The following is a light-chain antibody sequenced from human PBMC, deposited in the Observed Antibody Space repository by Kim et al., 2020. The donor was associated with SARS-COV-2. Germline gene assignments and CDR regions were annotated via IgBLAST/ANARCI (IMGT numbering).Light chain of an antibody. J-gene: IGKJ2*01. Sequence: WSPGERATLSCRASQSVSSTYLAWYQQKPGQAPRLLIYGASSRATGIPDRFSGSGSGTDFTLIISRLEPEDFAMYYCHQYGSSVRTFGQGTKLEI. CDR2: GAS. CDR1: QSVSSTY. CDR3: HQYGSSVRT. V-gene: IGKV3-20*01.